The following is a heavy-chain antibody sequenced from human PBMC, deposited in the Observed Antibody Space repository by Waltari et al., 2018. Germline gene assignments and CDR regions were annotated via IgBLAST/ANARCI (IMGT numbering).Heavy chain of an antibody. V-gene: IGHV3-53*02. J-gene: IGHJ4*02. D-gene: IGHD5-12*01. CDR2: IYSGGST. Sequence: EVQLVETGGGLIQPGGSLRLSCAASGFTVRSNYMSWVRQAPGKGLEWVSVIYSGGSTYYADSVKGRFTISRDNSKNTLYLQMNSLRAEDTAVYYCARGEMATISDYWGQGTLVTVSS. CDR1: GFTVRSNY. CDR3: ARGEMATISDY.